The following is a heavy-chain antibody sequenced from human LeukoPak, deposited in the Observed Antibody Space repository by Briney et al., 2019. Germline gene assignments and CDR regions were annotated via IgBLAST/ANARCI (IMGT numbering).Heavy chain of an antibody. CDR3: ARRGYSYADGYFDY. J-gene: IGHJ4*02. Sequence: GSLRLSCAASGFTFSSYGMHWVRQAPGKGLEWVAVIWYDGSNKYYADSVKGRFTISRDNSKNTLYPQMNSLRAEDTAVYYCARRGYSYADGYFDYWGQGTLVTVSS. CDR1: GFTFSSYG. CDR2: IWYDGSNK. D-gene: IGHD5-18*01. V-gene: IGHV3-33*01.